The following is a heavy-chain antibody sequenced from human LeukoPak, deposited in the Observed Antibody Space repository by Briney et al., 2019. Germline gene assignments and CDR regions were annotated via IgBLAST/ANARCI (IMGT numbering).Heavy chain of an antibody. CDR2: IYPGDSDT. J-gene: IGHJ5*02. CDR3: ARSLGGYSYAFNWFDP. CDR1: GYSFTSYW. D-gene: IGHD5-18*01. V-gene: IGHV5-51*01. Sequence: GESLKISCKGSGYSFTSYWIGWVRQMPGKGLEWMGIIYPGDSDTRYSPSFQGQVTISADKSISTAYLQWSSLKASDTAMYYCARSLGGYSYAFNWFDPWGQGTLVTVSS.